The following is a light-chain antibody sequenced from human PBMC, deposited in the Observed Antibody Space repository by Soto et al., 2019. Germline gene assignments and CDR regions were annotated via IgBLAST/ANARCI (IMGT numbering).Light chain of an antibody. Sequence: EIVLTQSPGILSLSPGDTATLSCRASQSVSSNSLAWYQQKPGQAPGLLLYGASSRATGIRDRFSGSGSGTDFTLTISRLEPEDFAVHYCQQYSSSPWTFGQGTKVAI. CDR3: QQYSSSPWT. CDR2: GAS. V-gene: IGKV3-20*01. J-gene: IGKJ1*01. CDR1: QSVSSNS.